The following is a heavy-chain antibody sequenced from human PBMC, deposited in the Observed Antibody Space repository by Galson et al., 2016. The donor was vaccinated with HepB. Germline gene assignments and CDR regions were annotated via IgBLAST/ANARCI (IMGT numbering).Heavy chain of an antibody. CDR1: GFTFSSYG. J-gene: IGHJ4*02. Sequence: SLRLSCAASGFTFSSYGMHWVRQAPGKGLEWVAAISYDGNNKYYADSVKGRFTISRDNSENTLYLQMNSLRAEDTAVYYCARVGYNYGGNPYDYWGRGTLVTVAS. CDR2: ISYDGNNK. D-gene: IGHD4-23*01. V-gene: IGHV3-30*03. CDR3: ARVGYNYGGNPYDY.